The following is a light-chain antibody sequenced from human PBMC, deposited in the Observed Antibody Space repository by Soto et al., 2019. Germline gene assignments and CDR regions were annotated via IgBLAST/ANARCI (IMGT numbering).Light chain of an antibody. Sequence: EMGLTEAPVTLSMTPGERATLSCRASQSINSAYFAWYQQKPGQAPRLLIYGASSRASGIPDRFSGSGSGTDFTLTITRLEPEDFAVYYCQQYSDSWWTFGQGTKVDIK. CDR3: QQYSDSWWT. CDR1: QSINSAY. J-gene: IGKJ1*01. CDR2: GAS. V-gene: IGKV3-20*01.